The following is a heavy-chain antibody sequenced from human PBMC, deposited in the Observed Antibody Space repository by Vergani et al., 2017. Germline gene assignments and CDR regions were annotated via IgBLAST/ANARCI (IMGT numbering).Heavy chain of an antibody. V-gene: IGHV3-13*01. Sequence: EVQLVESGGGLVQPGGSLRLSCAASGFTFSSYDMHWVRQATGKGLEWVSAIGTAGDTYYPGSVKGRFTISRENAKNSLYLQMNSLRAEDTAVYYCARSVTMNSFIDYWGQGTLVTVSS. CDR2: IGTAGDT. J-gene: IGHJ4*02. CDR1: GFTFSSYD. D-gene: IGHD3-22*01. CDR3: ARSVTMNSFIDY.